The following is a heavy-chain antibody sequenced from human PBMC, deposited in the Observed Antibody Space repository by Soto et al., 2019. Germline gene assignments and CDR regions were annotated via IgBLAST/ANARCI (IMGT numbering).Heavy chain of an antibody. D-gene: IGHD2-2*01. CDR2: IGTAGDT. V-gene: IGHV3-13*01. J-gene: IGHJ3*02. CDR3: ARDGTSANAFDI. CDR1: GFTFSSYD. Sequence: GSLRLSCAASGFTFSSYDMHWVRQATGKGLEWVSAIGTAGDTYYPGSVKGRFTISRENAKNSLYLQMNSLRAEGTAVYYCARDGTSANAFDIWGQGTMVTVSS.